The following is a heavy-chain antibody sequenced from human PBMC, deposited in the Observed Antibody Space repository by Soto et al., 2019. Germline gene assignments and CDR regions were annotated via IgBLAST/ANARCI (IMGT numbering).Heavy chain of an antibody. CDR2: INHSGST. CDR3: ARPPLPHPSYSSSFRYGMDV. CDR1: GGSFSGYY. Sequence: SETLSLTCAVYGGSFSGYYWSWIRQPPGKGLEWIGEINHSGSTNYNPSLKSRVTISVDTSKNQFSLKLSSVTAADTAVYYCARPPLPHPSYSSSFRYGMDVWGQGTTVTVSS. V-gene: IGHV4-34*01. D-gene: IGHD6-6*01. J-gene: IGHJ6*02.